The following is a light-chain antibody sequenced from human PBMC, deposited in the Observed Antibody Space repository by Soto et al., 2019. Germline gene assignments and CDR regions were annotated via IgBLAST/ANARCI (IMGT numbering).Light chain of an antibody. J-gene: IGKJ1*01. CDR2: SAS. CDR1: QSISTY. CDR3: QQSYSTPQT. V-gene: IGKV1-39*01. Sequence: IQITQSPSSLSASVGDRVTITCRAGQSISTYLNWYQQKPGEAPKLLIYSASSLQSGVPSRFSGSGSGTDFTLTISSLQPEDFAIYYCQQSYSTPQTFGQGTKVDIK.